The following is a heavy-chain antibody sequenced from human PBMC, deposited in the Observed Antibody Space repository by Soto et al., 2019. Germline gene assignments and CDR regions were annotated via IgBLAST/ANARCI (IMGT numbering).Heavy chain of an antibody. V-gene: IGHV4-31*03. CDR1: GDPITSGGFY. Sequence: QVQLQESGPGLVKPSETLSLTCTLSGDPITSGGFYWTWIRQHPAKGLEWIGYIYYSGVTYYNPSLKSRATISVDTSKNQFSLNLSSVSAADPAMYYCARNLRGRRSGRFDPWGQGTLVTVSS. D-gene: IGHD3-10*01. CDR3: ARNLRGRRSGRFDP. CDR2: IYYSGVT. J-gene: IGHJ5*02.